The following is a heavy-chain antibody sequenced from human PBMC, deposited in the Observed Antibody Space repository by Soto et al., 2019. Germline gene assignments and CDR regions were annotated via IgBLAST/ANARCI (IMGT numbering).Heavy chain of an antibody. Sequence: QVQLVESGGGVVQPGRSLRLSCAASGFTFSSYGMHWVRQAPGKGLEWVAVIWYDGSNKYYADSVKGRFTISRDNAKNTLDLQMNSLRAEDTDVYYCARWQGQRRQWLVDWIDLWGQGTMVTVSS. CDR1: GFTFSSYG. D-gene: IGHD6-19*01. J-gene: IGHJ3*01. CDR3: ARWQGQRRQWLVDWIDL. V-gene: IGHV3-33*01. CDR2: IWYDGSNK.